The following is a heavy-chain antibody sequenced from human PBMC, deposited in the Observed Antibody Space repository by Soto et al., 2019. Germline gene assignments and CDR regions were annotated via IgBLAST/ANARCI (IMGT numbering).Heavy chain of an antibody. CDR1: GFSLTTRGVA. CDR2: IYWDDDE. CDR3: AHRPRGFSYYFDY. D-gene: IGHD3-10*01. V-gene: IGHV2-5*02. Sequence: QITLKESGPPLVKPTHTLTLTCTFFGFSLTTRGVAVGWIRQHPGKALEWLALIYWDDDEGYSQSLKSRLTITADTSKTQVVLRMTNMDPVDTATYFCAHRPRGFSYYFDYWGQGTLVTVSS. J-gene: IGHJ4*02.